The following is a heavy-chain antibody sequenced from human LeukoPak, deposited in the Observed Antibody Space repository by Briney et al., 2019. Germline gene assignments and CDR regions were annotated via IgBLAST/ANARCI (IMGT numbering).Heavy chain of an antibody. CDR1: GFTFSSYS. D-gene: IGHD2-15*01. J-gene: IGHJ4*02. Sequence: GGSLRLSCAASGFTFSSYSMNWVRQAPGKGLEWVSSISSSSTYIYYADSVKGRFTISRDNAKNTLYLQMNSLRAEDTAVYYCARDLGWSYDYWGQGTLVTVSS. CDR3: ARDLGWSYDY. V-gene: IGHV3-21*01. CDR2: ISSSSTYI.